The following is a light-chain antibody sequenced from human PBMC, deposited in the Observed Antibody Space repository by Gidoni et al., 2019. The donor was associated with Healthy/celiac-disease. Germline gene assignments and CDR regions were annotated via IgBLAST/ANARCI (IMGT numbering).Light chain of an antibody. CDR1: QSVISSD. J-gene: IGKJ1*01. CDR2: GAS. Sequence: LLPHSPGTLSLSPGERATLSCRASQSVISSDLAWYPKKPGQAPRLLLYGASSRATGIPDRFSGSGSGKDFTLTISRLEPEDFAVYYCQQYGSSPETFXQXTKVEIK. CDR3: QQYGSSPET. V-gene: IGKV3-20*01.